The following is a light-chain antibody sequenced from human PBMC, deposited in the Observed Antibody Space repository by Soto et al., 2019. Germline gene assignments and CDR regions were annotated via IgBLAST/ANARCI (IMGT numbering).Light chain of an antibody. Sequence: VQMTQSPSSLSASVAYRVTITCRASHDISNHLNWYQQKPGKAPKLLIYDASNLETGVPSRFSGSGSGTDFTVTISSLQPEDFATYSCQQYYNLPITFGQGTRLEIK. CDR1: HDISNH. CDR3: QQYYNLPIT. V-gene: IGKV1-33*01. J-gene: IGKJ5*01. CDR2: DAS.